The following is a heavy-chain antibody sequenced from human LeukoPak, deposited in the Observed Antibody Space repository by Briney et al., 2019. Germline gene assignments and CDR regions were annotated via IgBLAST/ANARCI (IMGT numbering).Heavy chain of an antibody. CDR2: IYYSGNT. CDR1: GGSISSSSYY. CDR3: ARHRGYCSGSSCYFSWFDP. D-gene: IGHD2-15*01. V-gene: IGHV4-39*01. Sequence: SETLSLTCSVSGGSISSSSYYWGWLRQPPGMGLEWIGTIYYSGNTYHNPSLKSRVTISVDTSKNQFSLKLSSVTAADTAVYYCARHRGYCSGSSCYFSWFDPWGQGTLVTVST. J-gene: IGHJ5*02.